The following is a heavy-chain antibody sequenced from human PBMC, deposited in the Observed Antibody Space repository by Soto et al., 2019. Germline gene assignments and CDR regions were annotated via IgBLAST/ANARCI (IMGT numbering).Heavy chain of an antibody. Sequence: HPGGSLRLSCAASGFTFSSYGMHWVRQAPGKGLEWVAVISYDGSNKYYADSVKGRFTISRDNSKNTLYLQMNSLRAEDTAVYYCAKDKGYAATRAKYYFDYWGQGTLVTVSS. CDR1: GFTFSSYG. D-gene: IGHD2-15*01. J-gene: IGHJ4*02. CDR3: AKDKGYAATRAKYYFDY. CDR2: ISYDGSNK. V-gene: IGHV3-30*18.